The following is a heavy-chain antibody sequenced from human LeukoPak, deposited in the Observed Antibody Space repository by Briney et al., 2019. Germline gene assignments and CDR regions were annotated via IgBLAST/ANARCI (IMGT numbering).Heavy chain of an antibody. J-gene: IGHJ6*02. Sequence: SETLSLTCAVSGGSISSSNWWSWVRQPPGKGLEWIGEIYQSESTNYNPSLKSRVTISVEKSKNQFSLKLSSVTAADTAVYYCARDPAYYDFWSGYWSHYRMDVWGQGTTVTVSS. CDR3: ARDPAYYDFWSGYWSHYRMDV. D-gene: IGHD3-3*01. V-gene: IGHV4-4*02. CDR1: GGSISSSNW. CDR2: IYQSEST.